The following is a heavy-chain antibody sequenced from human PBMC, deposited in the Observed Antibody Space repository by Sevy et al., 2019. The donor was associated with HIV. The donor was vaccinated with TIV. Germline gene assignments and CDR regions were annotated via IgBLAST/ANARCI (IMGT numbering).Heavy chain of an antibody. CDR2: IRSNSDGGTT. V-gene: IGHV3-15*01. CDR1: GFTFSNAW. Sequence: GGSLRLSWAASGFTFSNAWMSWVRQAPGKGLEWVGRIRSNSDGGTTDHPAPVKDRFTISRDDSKNTLYLHIHSLQTEDTAVYYCATGPTAEAFDVWGPGTMVTVSS. CDR3: ATGPTAEAFDV. J-gene: IGHJ3*01.